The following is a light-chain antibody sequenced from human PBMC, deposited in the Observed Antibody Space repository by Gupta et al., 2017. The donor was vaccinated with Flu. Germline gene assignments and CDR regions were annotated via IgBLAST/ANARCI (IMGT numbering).Light chain of an antibody. V-gene: IGKV3-20*01. Sequence: GTLYLSTGERASVTCGGRQSVKSTYLEWYQQKPGQAPRLLIYDASSRSNGVPDRFSGSGSGTXFTLTIXRLEPEHFAVYYCQHECSSPITFGXGTRLEIK. CDR3: QHECSSPIT. CDR2: DAS. CDR1: QSVKSTY. J-gene: IGKJ5*01.